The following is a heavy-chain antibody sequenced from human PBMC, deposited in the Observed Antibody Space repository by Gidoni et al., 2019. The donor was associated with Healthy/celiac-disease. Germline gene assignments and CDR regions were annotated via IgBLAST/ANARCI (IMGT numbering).Heavy chain of an antibody. D-gene: IGHD6-13*01. Sequence: QVQRVESGGGVVQPGRSLRLSCAASGFTLSSYSMHWVRQAPGKGLEWVAVISYDGSNKYYADSVKGRFTISRDNSKNTLYLQMNSLRAEDTAVYYCAREGYSSSWSFDYWGQGTLVTVSS. V-gene: IGHV3-30*19. CDR2: ISYDGSNK. CDR1: GFTLSSYS. CDR3: AREGYSSSWSFDY. J-gene: IGHJ4*02.